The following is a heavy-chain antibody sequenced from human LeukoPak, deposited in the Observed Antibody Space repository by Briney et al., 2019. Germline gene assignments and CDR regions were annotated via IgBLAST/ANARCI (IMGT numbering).Heavy chain of an antibody. J-gene: IGHJ4*02. Sequence: SETLSLTCTVSGGSISSYYWSWIRQPPGKGLEWIGYIYYSGSTNYNPSLKSRVTISVDTSKNQFPLKLSSVTAADTAVYYCARSGYSGYDQDYWGQGTLVTVSS. V-gene: IGHV4-59*01. CDR1: GGSISSYY. CDR2: IYYSGST. CDR3: ARSGYSGYDQDY. D-gene: IGHD5-12*01.